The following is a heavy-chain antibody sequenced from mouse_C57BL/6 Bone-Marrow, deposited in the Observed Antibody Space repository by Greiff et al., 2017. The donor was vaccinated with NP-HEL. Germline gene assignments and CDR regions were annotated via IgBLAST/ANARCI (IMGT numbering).Heavy chain of an antibody. Sequence: EVQLQQSGPELVKPGASVKISCKASGYTFTDYYMNWVKQSHGKSLEWIGDINPNNGGTSYNQKFKGKATLTVDKSSSTAYMELRSLTSEDSAVYYCARENLYDYDVGPWFAYWGQGTLVTVSA. CDR1: GYTFTDYY. V-gene: IGHV1-26*01. CDR3: ARENLYDYDVGPWFAY. J-gene: IGHJ3*01. D-gene: IGHD2-4*01. CDR2: INPNNGGT.